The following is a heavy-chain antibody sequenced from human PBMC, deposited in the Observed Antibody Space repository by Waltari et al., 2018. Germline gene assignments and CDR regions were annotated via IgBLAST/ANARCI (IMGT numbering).Heavy chain of an antibody. Sequence: QVQLVQSGAEVKKPGASVKVSCKASGYSFTNYGIRWVRQAPGQGLEWMGWIRAYDGNTNYAQKLQGRGTMTTDSSTSTAYMELRSLRSDDTAVYFCARDRRYYASGSFYDYRGQGTLVTVSS. CDR1: GYSFTNYG. V-gene: IGHV1-18*01. D-gene: IGHD3-10*01. CDR2: IRAYDGNT. J-gene: IGHJ4*02. CDR3: ARDRRYYASGSFYDY.